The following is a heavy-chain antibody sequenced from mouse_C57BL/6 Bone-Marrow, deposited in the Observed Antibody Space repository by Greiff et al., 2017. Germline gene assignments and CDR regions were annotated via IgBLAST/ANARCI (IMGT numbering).Heavy chain of an antibody. CDR2: IYPGDGDT. CDR3: ARKYYGPWYFDV. J-gene: IGHJ1*03. D-gene: IGHD1-1*01. CDR1: GYAFSSSW. Sequence: LVESGPELVKPGASVKISCKASGYAFSSSWMNWVKQRPGKGLEWIGRIYPGDGDTNYNGKFKGKATLTADKSSSTAYMQLSSLTSEDSAVYFCARKYYGPWYFDVWGTGTTVTVSS. V-gene: IGHV1-82*01.